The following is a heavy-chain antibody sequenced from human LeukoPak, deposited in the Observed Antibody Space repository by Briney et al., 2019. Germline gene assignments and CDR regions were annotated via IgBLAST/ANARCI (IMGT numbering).Heavy chain of an antibody. CDR3: AYSRSWYPSFDP. Sequence: SETLSLTCTVYGGSFSGYYWSWIRQSPGKGLEWIGEINHSGSTNYNPSLKSRVAISVDTSKNQFSLKLNSVTAADTAVYYCAYSRSWYPSFDPWRQRTLVSVSS. J-gene: IGHJ5*02. V-gene: IGHV4-34*01. D-gene: IGHD6-13*01. CDR1: GGSFSGYY. CDR2: INHSGST.